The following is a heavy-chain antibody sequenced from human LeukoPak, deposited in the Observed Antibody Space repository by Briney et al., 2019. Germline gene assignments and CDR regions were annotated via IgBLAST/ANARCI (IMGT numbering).Heavy chain of an antibody. J-gene: IGHJ4*02. CDR3: ARAYTAMAEFDY. CDR2: IYYSGST. CDR1: GVSISSHY. Sequence: SETLSLTCSVSGVSISSHYWSWIRQPPGKGLEWVGYIYYSGSTNYNPPLKSRVTISVDTSKNQFSLKLSSVTAADTAVYYCARAYTAMAEFDYRGQGTLVTVSS. V-gene: IGHV4-59*11. D-gene: IGHD5-18*01.